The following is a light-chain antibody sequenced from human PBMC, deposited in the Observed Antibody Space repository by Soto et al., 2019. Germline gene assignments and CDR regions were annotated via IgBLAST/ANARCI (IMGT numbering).Light chain of an antibody. V-gene: IGKV3-20*01. CDR3: HQYGSSPWT. CDR1: QSVSSSY. Sequence: EIVLTQSPGTLSLSPGERAALYCRASQSVSSSYLAWYQQKPGQAPRLLIYGASSRATDIPDRFSGSGSGTDFTLTISRLEPEDFAVYYCHQYGSSPWTFGQGTKVEI. CDR2: GAS. J-gene: IGKJ1*01.